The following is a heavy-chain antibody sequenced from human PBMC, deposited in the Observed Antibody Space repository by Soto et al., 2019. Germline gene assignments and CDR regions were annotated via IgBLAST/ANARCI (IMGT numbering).Heavy chain of an antibody. J-gene: IGHJ6*02. D-gene: IGHD4-17*01. Sequence: AASVKVSCKVSGYTLTELSMHWVRQAPGKGLEWMGGFDPEDGETIYAQKFQGRVTMTEDTSTDTAYMELSSLRSEDTAVYYCATTGLGYYYYYYGMDVWGQGTTVTVSS. CDR1: GYTLTELS. V-gene: IGHV1-24*01. CDR2: FDPEDGET. CDR3: ATTGLGYYYYYYGMDV.